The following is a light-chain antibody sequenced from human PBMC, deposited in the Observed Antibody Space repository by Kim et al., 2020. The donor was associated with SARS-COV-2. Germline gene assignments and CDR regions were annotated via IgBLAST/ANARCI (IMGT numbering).Light chain of an antibody. CDR2: EDN. V-gene: IGLV6-57*03. J-gene: IGLJ2*01. CDR3: QSYDSSSVV. CDR1: SGSIASNY. Sequence: GKTLTISGTRSSGSIASNYVQWYQQRPGSAPTTVIYEDNQRPSGVPDRFSGSIDSSSNSASLTISGLKTEDEADYYCQSYDSSSVVFGGGTQLTVL.